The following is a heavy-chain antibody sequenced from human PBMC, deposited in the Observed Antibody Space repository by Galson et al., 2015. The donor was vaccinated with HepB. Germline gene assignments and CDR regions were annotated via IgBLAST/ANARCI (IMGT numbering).Heavy chain of an antibody. Sequence: LRLSCAASGLTFSAYAMSWVRQAPGKGLEWVSAISGSGESTYYADSVKGRFTISRDNSNNTLYLQMSSLRAEDTAIYYCAKARVTVTGTTPLDYWGQGTLVTVSS. V-gene: IGHV3-23*01. D-gene: IGHD1-7*01. CDR1: GLTFSAYA. J-gene: IGHJ4*02. CDR3: AKARVTVTGTTPLDY. CDR2: ISGSGEST.